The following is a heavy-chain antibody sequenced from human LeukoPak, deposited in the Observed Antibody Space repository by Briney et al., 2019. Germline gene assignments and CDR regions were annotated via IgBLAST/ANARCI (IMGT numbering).Heavy chain of an antibody. CDR3: ARGRYSYGPFDY. CDR2: IYPGDSDT. V-gene: IGHV5-51*01. CDR1: GHIFTSYW. D-gene: IGHD5-18*01. Sequence: GESRNISCKGPGHIFTSYWIGRVRQMPGKGLEWMGVIYPGDSDTRYSPSFQGQVTFSVDKSISTAYVQWSSLKASDTAMYYCARGRYSYGPFDYWGQGNLVTVSS. J-gene: IGHJ4*02.